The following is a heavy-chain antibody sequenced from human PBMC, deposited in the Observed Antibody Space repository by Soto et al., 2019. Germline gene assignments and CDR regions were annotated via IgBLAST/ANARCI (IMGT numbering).Heavy chain of an antibody. CDR2: MNPNSGKT. V-gene: IGHV1-8*01. Sequence: QVQLVQSGAEVKKPGASVKVSCKASGYTFTSYDINWVGQATGQGLEWMGWMNPNSGKTGYAQKFQGRVTMTRNTSISTAYMELSSLRSEDTAVYYCARRGYSSSWGYWYFDLWGRGTLVIVSS. D-gene: IGHD6-13*01. CDR3: ARRGYSSSWGYWYFDL. CDR1: GYTFTSYD. J-gene: IGHJ2*01.